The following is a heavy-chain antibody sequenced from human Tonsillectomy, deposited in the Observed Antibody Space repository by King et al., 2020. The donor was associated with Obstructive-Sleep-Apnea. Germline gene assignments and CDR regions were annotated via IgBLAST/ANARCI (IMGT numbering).Heavy chain of an antibody. CDR2: IYYSGST. J-gene: IGHJ5*02. CDR3: ARAPYGSGIIDWFDP. D-gene: IGHD3-10*01. CDR1: GGSISTYY. Sequence: QVQLQESGPGLVKPSETLSLTCSVSGGSISTYYWSWIRQPPGKGLEWIGYIYYSGSTNYNPSLKSRVSISVETSKNQFSLQLSSVTAADTAVYYCARAPYGSGIIDWFDPWGQGTLVTVSS. V-gene: IGHV4-59*01.